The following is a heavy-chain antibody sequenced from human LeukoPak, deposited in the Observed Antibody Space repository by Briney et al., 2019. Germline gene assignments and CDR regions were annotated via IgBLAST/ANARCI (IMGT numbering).Heavy chain of an antibody. D-gene: IGHD5-24*01. Sequence: PGGSLRLSCAASGFTFSGSAMHWVRQASGKGLEWVGRIRSKANSYATAYAASVKGRFTISRDDSKNTAYLQMNSLKTEDTAVYYCTAEGEGLQFCGDCDQGTLVTVSS. CDR3: TAEGEGLQFCGD. V-gene: IGHV3-73*01. CDR2: IRSKANSYAT. J-gene: IGHJ4*02. CDR1: GFTFSGSA.